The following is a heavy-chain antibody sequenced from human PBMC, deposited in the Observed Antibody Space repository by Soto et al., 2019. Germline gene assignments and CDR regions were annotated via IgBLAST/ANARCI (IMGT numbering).Heavy chain of an antibody. V-gene: IGHV3-30*18. CDR3: AKDLSSSSHIDY. CDR2: ISYDGSNK. J-gene: IGHJ4*02. D-gene: IGHD6-13*01. Sequence: LRLSCAASGFTFSSYGMHWVRQAPGKGLEWVALISYDGSNKYYADSVKGRFTISRDISKNTLYLQMSSLRAEDTAVYYCAKDLSSSSHIDYWGQGTLVTVSS. CDR1: GFTFSSYG.